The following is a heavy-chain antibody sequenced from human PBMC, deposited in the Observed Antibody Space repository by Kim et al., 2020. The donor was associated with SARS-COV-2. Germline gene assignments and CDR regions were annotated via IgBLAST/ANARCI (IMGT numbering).Heavy chain of an antibody. D-gene: IGHD2-8*01. Sequence: YYTPSLKSRVTISVDTSKNQFSLKLSSVTAADTAVYYCATLDAVLGGFDYWGQGTLVTVSS. V-gene: IGHV4-39*01. CDR3: ATLDAVLGGFDY. J-gene: IGHJ4*02.